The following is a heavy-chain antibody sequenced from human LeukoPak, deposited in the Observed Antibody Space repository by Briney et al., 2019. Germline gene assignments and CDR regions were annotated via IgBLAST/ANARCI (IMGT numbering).Heavy chain of an antibody. CDR3: ARHDWFDP. Sequence: GGSLRLSCAASGFTFSNYWMHWVRQDPGKGPVWVSFINPDGSTTNYADSVKGRFTISRDNSKNTLYLQMNSLRAEDTAIYYCARHDWFDPWGQGTLVTVSS. V-gene: IGHV3-74*01. J-gene: IGHJ5*02. D-gene: IGHD3-3*01. CDR1: GFTFSNYW. CDR2: INPDGSTT.